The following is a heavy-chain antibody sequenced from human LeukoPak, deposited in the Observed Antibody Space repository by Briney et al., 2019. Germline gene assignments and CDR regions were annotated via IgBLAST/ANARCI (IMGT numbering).Heavy chain of an antibody. CDR1: GGSISSYY. CDR3: ARVGWYYDSSGYCYYFDY. CDR2: IYYSGST. J-gene: IGHJ4*02. D-gene: IGHD3-22*01. Sequence: PSETLSLTCTASGGSISSYYWSWIRQPPGKGLEWIGYIYYSGSTNYNPSLKSRVTISVDTSKNQFSLKLSSVTAADTAVYYCARVGWYYDSSGYCYYFDYWGQGTLVTVSS. V-gene: IGHV4-59*01.